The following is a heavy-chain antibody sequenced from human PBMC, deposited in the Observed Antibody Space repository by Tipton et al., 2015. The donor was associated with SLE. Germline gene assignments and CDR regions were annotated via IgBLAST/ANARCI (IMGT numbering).Heavy chain of an antibody. J-gene: IGHJ4*02. D-gene: IGHD7-27*01. CDR3: ARGLTGGFYFDY. CDR1: GGSFSGYY. Sequence: TLSLTCAVYGGSFSGYYWSWIRQPPGKGLEWIGEINHSGSTNYNPSLKSRVTISVDTSKNQFSLKLSSVTAADTAVYYCARGLTGGFYFDYWGQGTLVTVSS. V-gene: IGHV4-34*01. CDR2: INHSGST.